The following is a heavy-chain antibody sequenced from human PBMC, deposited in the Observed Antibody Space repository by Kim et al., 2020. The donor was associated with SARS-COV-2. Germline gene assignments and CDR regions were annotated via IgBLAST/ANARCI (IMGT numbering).Heavy chain of an antibody. D-gene: IGHD6-19*01. V-gene: IGHV6-1*01. CDR3: ARVRQGAGTGVDY. Sequence: YAPYVKSRMTLNTDTAKDQFSLQLSSVTPEDTAVEYCARVRQGAGTGVDYWGQGTLVTVSS. J-gene: IGHJ4*02.